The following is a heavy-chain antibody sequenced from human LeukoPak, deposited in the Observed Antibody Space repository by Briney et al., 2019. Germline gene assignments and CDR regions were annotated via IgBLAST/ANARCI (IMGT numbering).Heavy chain of an antibody. Sequence: PSETLSLTCTVSGGSISSSSYYWGWIRQPPGKGLEWIGSIYYSGSTYYNPSLKSRVTISVDTSKNQFSLKLSSVTAADTAVYYCARGVKWDSSSWYNWFDPWGQGTLVTVSS. CDR3: ARGVKWDSSSWYNWFDP. V-gene: IGHV4-39*01. D-gene: IGHD6-13*01. J-gene: IGHJ5*02. CDR2: IYYSGST. CDR1: GGSISSSSYY.